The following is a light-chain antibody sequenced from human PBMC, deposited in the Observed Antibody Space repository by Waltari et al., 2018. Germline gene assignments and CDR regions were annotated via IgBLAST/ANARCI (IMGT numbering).Light chain of an antibody. V-gene: IGKV3-11*01. Sequence: EIVLTQSPATLSLSPGERATLSCRASQSLSTYLAWYQQKPGQAPRLLIYDGSNRAIGIPARFSGSGSGTDFTLTISSLEPEDFAVYYCQQRTGNLWTFGQGTKVEI. CDR1: QSLSTY. J-gene: IGKJ1*01. CDR2: DGS. CDR3: QQRTGNLWT.